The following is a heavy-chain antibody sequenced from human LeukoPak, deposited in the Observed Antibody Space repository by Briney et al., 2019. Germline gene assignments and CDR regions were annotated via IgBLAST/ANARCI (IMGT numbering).Heavy chain of an antibody. CDR2: IGTAGDT. CDR1: GFAFSSYD. J-gene: IGHJ3*02. V-gene: IGHV3-13*04. CDR3: ARAYRGYYGSGSYYNDAFDI. D-gene: IGHD3-10*01. Sequence: GGSLRLSCAASGFAFSSYDMHWVRQATGKGLEWVSAIGTAGDTYYPGSVKGRFTISRENAKHSLYLQMNSLRAGDTAVYYCARAYRGYYGSGSYYNDAFDIWGQGTMVTVSS.